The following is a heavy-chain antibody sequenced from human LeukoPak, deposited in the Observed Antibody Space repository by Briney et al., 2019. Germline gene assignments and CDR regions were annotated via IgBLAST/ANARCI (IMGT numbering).Heavy chain of an antibody. V-gene: IGHV3-30*01. CDR2: ISYDGSNK. CDR3: ARDFSLYYYDSSGTLDY. D-gene: IGHD3-22*01. Sequence: PGGSLRPSCAASGFTFSSYAMHWVRQAPGKGLEWVAVISYDGSNKYYADSVKGRFTISRDNSKNTLYLQMNSLRAEDTAVYYCARDFSLYYYDSSGTLDYWGQGTLVTVSS. J-gene: IGHJ4*02. CDR1: GFTFSSYA.